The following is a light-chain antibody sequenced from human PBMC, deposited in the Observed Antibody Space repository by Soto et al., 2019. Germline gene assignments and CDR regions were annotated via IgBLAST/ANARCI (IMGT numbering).Light chain of an antibody. CDR3: CSYAGSSTSVV. CDR2: EVS. CDR1: SSDVGSYNL. J-gene: IGLJ2*01. Sequence: QSVLTQPASVSGSPGPSITISCTGTSSDVGSYNLVSWYQQHPGKAPKLMIYEVSKRPSGVSNRFSGSKSGNTASLTISGLQAEDEADYYCCSYAGSSTSVVFGGGTKLTVL. V-gene: IGLV2-23*02.